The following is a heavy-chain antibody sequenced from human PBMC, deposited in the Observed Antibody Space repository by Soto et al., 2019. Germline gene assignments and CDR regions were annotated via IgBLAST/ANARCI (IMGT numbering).Heavy chain of an antibody. V-gene: IGHV1-24*01. CDR2: FDPEDGET. J-gene: IGHJ5*02. Sequence: GXSVKVSCKVSGYTLTELSMHWVRQALGKGLEWMGGFDPEDGETIYAQKFQGRVTMTEDTSTDTAYMELSSLRSEDTAVYYCSTPSFLQGFNWFDPWGQGTLVTVS. CDR3: STPSFLQGFNWFDP. CDR1: GYTLTELS. D-gene: IGHD2-15*01.